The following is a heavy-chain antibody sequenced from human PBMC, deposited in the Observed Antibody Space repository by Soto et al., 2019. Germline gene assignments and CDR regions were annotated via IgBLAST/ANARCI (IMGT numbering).Heavy chain of an antibody. Sequence: GGSLRLSCAASGFTFSSYAMHWVRQAPGKGLEWVAVISYDGSNKYYADSVKGRFTISRDNSKNTLYLEMNSLRAEDTAVYYCARDLTRXRYFDWLRQNWFDPWGQGTLVTVSS. J-gene: IGHJ5*02. V-gene: IGHV3-30-3*01. CDR3: ARDLTRXRYFDWLRQNWFDP. CDR2: ISYDGSNK. D-gene: IGHD3-9*01. CDR1: GFTFSSYA.